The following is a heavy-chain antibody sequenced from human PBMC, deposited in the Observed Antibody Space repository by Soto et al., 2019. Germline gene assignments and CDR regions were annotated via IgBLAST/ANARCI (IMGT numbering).Heavy chain of an antibody. Sequence: GGSLRLSCAASGFTFSSYGMHWVRQAPGKGLEWVAVIWYDGRNKYYADSVKGRFTISRDNSKNTLYLQMNSLRAEDTAVYYCAKDLPSGWDDYWGQGTLVTVSS. CDR1: GFTFSSYG. CDR3: AKDLPSGWDDY. D-gene: IGHD6-19*01. CDR2: IWYDGRNK. V-gene: IGHV3-30*02. J-gene: IGHJ4*02.